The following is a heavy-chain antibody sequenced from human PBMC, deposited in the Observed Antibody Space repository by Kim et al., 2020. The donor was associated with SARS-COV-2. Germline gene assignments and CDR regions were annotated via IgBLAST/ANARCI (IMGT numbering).Heavy chain of an antibody. Sequence: SETLSLTCNVSGGSISSSSYYWGWIRQPPGKGLEWIGSIYYSGSTYYNPSLKSRVTISVDTSKNQFSLKLSSVTAADTAVYYCARSSRTTVVTPSPHTRDWFDPWGQGTLVTVSS. CDR3: ARSSRTTVVTPSPHTRDWFDP. CDR2: IYYSGST. J-gene: IGHJ5*02. CDR1: GGSISSSSYY. D-gene: IGHD4-17*01. V-gene: IGHV4-39*07.